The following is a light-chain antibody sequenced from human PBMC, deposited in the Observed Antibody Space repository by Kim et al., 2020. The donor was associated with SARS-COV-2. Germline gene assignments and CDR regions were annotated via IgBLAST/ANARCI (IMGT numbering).Light chain of an antibody. CDR1: SSDVGGYNY. CDR3: SSYTSSGTYV. V-gene: IGLV2-14*03. J-gene: IGLJ1*01. Sequence: QSALTQPTSESGSSGQSITISCTGTSSDVGGYNYVSWYQHHPGKDPKLMIYNVSKRPSGVSNRFSGSSSGNTASLTISGLQAEDEADYYCSSYTSSGTYVFGTGTKVTVL. CDR2: NVS.